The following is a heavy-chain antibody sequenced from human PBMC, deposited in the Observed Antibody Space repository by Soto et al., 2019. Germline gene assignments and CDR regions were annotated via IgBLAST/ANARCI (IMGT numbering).Heavy chain of an antibody. Sequence: PGGSLRLSCAASGFTFSSYAMSWVRQAPGKGLEWVSAISGSGGSTYYADSVKGRFTISRDNSKNTLYLQMNSLGAEDTAVYYCAKDRPRRYCSGGSCYGLYFQHWGQGTLVTVSS. J-gene: IGHJ1*01. D-gene: IGHD2-15*01. CDR2: ISGSGGST. CDR3: AKDRPRRYCSGGSCYGLYFQH. V-gene: IGHV3-23*01. CDR1: GFTFSSYA.